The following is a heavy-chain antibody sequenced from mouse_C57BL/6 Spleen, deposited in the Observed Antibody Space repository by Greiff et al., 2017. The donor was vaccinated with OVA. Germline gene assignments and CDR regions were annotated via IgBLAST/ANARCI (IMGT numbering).Heavy chain of an antibody. J-gene: IGHJ2*01. V-gene: IGHV1-69*01. Sequence: QVQLQQPGAELVMPGASVKLSCKASGYTFTSYWMHWVKQRPGQGLEWIGEIDPSDSYTNYNQKFKGKSTLTVDKSSSTAYMQLSSLTSEDSAVYYCARSRGDGYDYFDYWGQGTTLTVSS. CDR1: GYTFTSYW. CDR3: ARSRGDGYDYFDY. D-gene: IGHD2-2*01. CDR2: IDPSDSYT.